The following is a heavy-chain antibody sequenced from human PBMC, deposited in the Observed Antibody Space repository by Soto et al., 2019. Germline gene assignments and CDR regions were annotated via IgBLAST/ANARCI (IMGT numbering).Heavy chain of an antibody. D-gene: IGHD1-1*01. CDR2: IFHSGAT. J-gene: IGHJ4*02. CDR3: ARQLERGDLPEGFEY. CDR1: GDSISSSHW. V-gene: IGHV4-4*02. Sequence: QVQLQESGPGLVEPSGTLSLTCAVSGDSISSSHWWSWVHQSPGKGLEWIGEIFHSGATKYNPSLESRVTMSVDKSNNQLSLKLRSVTAADTAVYYCARQLERGDLPEGFEYWGQGTLATVSS.